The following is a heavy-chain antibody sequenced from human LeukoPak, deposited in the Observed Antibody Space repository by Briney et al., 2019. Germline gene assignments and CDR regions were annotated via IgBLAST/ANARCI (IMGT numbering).Heavy chain of an antibody. CDR1: GYAFTTYG. CDR2: ISAYNGNT. D-gene: IGHD5-18*01. V-gene: IGHV1-18*01. J-gene: IGHJ4*02. Sequence: ASVKVSCKASGYAFTTYGISWVRQAPGQGLEWVGGISAYNGNTNFAQKLQGRVTMTTDTSTSTAYLELRSLRSDDTAVYYCARGGYSYGYMGYSDYWGQGTLVTVSS. CDR3: ARGGYSYGYMGYSDY.